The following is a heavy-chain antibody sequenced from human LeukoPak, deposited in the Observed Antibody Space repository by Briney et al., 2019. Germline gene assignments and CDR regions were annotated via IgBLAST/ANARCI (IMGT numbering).Heavy chain of an antibody. CDR2: TFQGGGEI. CDR3: AKDCGGDCHVYC. J-gene: IGHJ4*02. Sequence: GGSLRLSCAASGFTFSDFAMIWVRQPPGKGLEWVSSTFQGGGEIHYADSVRGRFTISRDNSKNILYVQMNSLTAEDTAVYYCAKDCGGDCHVYCWGQGTLVTVSS. V-gene: IGHV3-23*01. D-gene: IGHD2-21*02. CDR1: GFTFSDFA.